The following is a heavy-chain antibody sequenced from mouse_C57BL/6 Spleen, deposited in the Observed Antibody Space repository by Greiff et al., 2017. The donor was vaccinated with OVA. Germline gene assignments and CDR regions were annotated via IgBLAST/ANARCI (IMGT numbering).Heavy chain of an antibody. CDR3: ARSSSGYLYYYAMDY. CDR1: GYTFTDYN. D-gene: IGHD3-2*02. CDR2: INPNNGGT. J-gene: IGHJ4*01. Sequence: EVQGVESGPELVKPGASVKIPCKASGYTFTDYNMDWVKQSPGKSLEWIGDINPNNGGTIYNQKFKGKATLTVDKSSSTAYMELRSLTSEDTAVYYCARSSSGYLYYYAMDYWGQGTSVTVSS. V-gene: IGHV1-18*01.